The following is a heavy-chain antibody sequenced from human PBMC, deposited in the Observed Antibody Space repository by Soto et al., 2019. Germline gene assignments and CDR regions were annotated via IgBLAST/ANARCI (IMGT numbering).Heavy chain of an antibody. Sequence: PSETLSLTCTVSSGSISSSSYYWGWIRQPPGKGLEWIGSIYYSGGTYYNPSLKSRVTISVDTSNNQFSLKLSSVTAADTAVYYCARARSRGSGSHYFDYWGQGTLVTVSS. CDR2: IYYSGGT. CDR3: ARARSRGSGSHYFDY. J-gene: IGHJ4*02. CDR1: SGSISSSSYY. V-gene: IGHV4-39*07. D-gene: IGHD1-26*01.